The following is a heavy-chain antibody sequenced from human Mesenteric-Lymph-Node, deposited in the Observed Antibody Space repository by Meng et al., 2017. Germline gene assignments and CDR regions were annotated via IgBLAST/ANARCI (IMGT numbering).Heavy chain of an antibody. V-gene: IGHV3-30*19. CDR3: ARERGSHYFDY. CDR2: ISSDGSDT. D-gene: IGHD1-26*01. J-gene: IGHJ4*02. Sequence: GESLKISCAASGFTFSSYGMHWVRQAPGKGLEWVALISSDGSDTYYADSVKGRFTISRDNSKNTLYLQMNSLRDEDTAVYYCARERGSHYFDYWGQGTLVTVSS. CDR1: GFTFSSYG.